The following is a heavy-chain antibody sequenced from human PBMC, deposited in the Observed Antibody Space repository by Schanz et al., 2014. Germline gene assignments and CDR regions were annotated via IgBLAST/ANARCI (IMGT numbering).Heavy chain of an antibody. CDR1: GFTFSDYY. Sequence: QVYLVESGGDLVKPGGSLRLSCAASGFTFSDYYMAWIRQAPGKGLEWVSRMIGSGSSVFYADSVKGRFTISRDNAKNSLYLQMNSLRVEDTAVYYCARDLISSGWYGWGQGTLVTVSS. CDR2: MIGSGSSV. D-gene: IGHD6-19*01. V-gene: IGHV3-11*01. CDR3: ARDLISSGWYG. J-gene: IGHJ4*02.